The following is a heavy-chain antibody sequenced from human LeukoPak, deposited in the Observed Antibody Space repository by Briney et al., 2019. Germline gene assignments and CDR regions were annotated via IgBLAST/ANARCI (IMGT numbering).Heavy chain of an antibody. V-gene: IGHV1-69*05. CDR2: IIPIFGTA. D-gene: IGHD6-19*01. CDR3: ASKWLVGGSFDY. J-gene: IGHJ4*02. CDR1: GGTFSSYA. Sequence: SLKVSCKASGGTFSSYALSSVRQAPGQWLEWMGRIIPIFGTANYTQKFQGRVTITTDESTSTAYMELSSLRSEDTAVYYCASKWLVGGSFDYWGQGTLVTVSS.